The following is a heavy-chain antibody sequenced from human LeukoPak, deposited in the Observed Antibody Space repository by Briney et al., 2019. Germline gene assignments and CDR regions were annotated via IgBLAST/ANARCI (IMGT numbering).Heavy chain of an antibody. J-gene: IGHJ4*02. CDR1: GGSINTYY. V-gene: IGHV4-59*01. D-gene: IGHD5-24*01. CDR2: IYYSGST. CDR3: ARGRDGYTFGY. Sequence: SETLSLTRTVSGGSINTYYWSWIRQPPGKGLEWIGYIYYSGSTNYNPSLKSRVTISVDTSKNQFSLKLSSVTPADTAVYYCARGRDGYTFGYWGQGTLVTVSS.